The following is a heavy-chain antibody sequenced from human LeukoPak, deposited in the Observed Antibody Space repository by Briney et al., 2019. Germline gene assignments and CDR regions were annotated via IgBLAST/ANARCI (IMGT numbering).Heavy chain of an antibody. Sequence: PGGSLRLSCVAPGFTVSNFHMSWVRPAPGKGLEWVSLLYSGGSTYYADSVEGRFTISRDDSKNTIFLQMNTLRAEDTATYYCARGGVNYWNPRYWGQGTLVTVSS. CDR1: GFTVSNFH. V-gene: IGHV3-53*01. CDR2: LYSGGST. J-gene: IGHJ4*02. D-gene: IGHD1-1*01. CDR3: ARGGVNYWNPRY.